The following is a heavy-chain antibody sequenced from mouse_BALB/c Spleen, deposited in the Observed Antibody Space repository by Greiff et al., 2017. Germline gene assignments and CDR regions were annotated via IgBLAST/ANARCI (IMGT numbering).Heavy chain of an antibody. CDR3: ARETY. CDR2: ISSGGGST. V-gene: IGHV5-12-1*01. CDR1: GFAFSSYD. Sequence: EVQRVESGGGLVKPGGSLKLSCAASGFAFSSYDMSWVRQTPEKRLEWVAYISSGGGSTYYPDTVKGRFTISRDNAKNTLYLQMSSLKSEDTAMYYCARETYWGQGTLVTVSA. J-gene: IGHJ3*01.